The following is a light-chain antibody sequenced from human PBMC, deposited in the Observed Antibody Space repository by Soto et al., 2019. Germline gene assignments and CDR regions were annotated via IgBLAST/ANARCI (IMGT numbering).Light chain of an antibody. CDR1: QSVSSSY. J-gene: IGKJ2*01. V-gene: IGKV3D-15*01. Sequence: ENVLTQSPGTLSLSPGERATLSCRASQSVSSSYLTWYQQKPGQAPRLLIYGASSRATDIPARFSGSGSGTEFTLTISSLQSEDFAVYYCQQYNKWPPYTFGQGTKLEIK. CDR3: QQYNKWPPYT. CDR2: GAS.